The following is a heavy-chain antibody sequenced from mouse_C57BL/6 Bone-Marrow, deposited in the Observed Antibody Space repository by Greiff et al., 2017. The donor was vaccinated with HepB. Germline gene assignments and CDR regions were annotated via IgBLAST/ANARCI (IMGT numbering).Heavy chain of an antibody. J-gene: IGHJ3*01. CDR3: ARPGVAY. Sequence: EVQLQESGGDLVKPGGSLKLSCAASGFTFSSYGMSWVRQTPDKRLEWVATISSGGSYTYYPDSVKGRFTISRDNAKNTLYLQMSSLKSEDTAMYYCARPGVAYWGQGTLVTVSA. CDR1: GFTFSSYG. CDR2: ISSGGSYT. D-gene: IGHD4-1*01. V-gene: IGHV5-6*01.